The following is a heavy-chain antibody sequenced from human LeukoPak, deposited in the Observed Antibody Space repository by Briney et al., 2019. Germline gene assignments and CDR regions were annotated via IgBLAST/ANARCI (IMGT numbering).Heavy chain of an antibody. V-gene: IGHV1-2*02. CDR2: INPNSGGT. D-gene: IGHD6-19*01. Sequence: ASVKVSCKASGYTFTGYYMHWVRQAPGQGLEWMGWINPNSGGTNYAQKFQGRVTMTRDTSISTACMELSRLRSDDTAVYYCARGRAVAKGWFDPWGQGTLVTVSS. CDR1: GYTFTGYY. J-gene: IGHJ5*02. CDR3: ARGRAVAKGWFDP.